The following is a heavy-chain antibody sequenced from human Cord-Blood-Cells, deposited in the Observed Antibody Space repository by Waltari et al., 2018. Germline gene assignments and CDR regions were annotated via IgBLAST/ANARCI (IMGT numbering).Heavy chain of an antibody. Sequence: QVQPQQWGPGLLKPSETLPLTCAVYGGSFSGYYWSWIRQPPGKGLEWMWEIHHSGRTNYHPSLKNRVTISVDTSKNQFSLKLSSVTAADTAVYYCARGCSGSIDYWGQGTLVTVSS. CDR3: ARGCSGSIDY. V-gene: IGHV4-34*01. CDR2: IHHSGRT. D-gene: IGHD2-15*01. CDR1: GGSFSGYY. J-gene: IGHJ4*02.